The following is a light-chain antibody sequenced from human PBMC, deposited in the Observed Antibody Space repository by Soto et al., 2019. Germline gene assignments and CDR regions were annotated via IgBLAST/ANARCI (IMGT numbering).Light chain of an antibody. CDR1: SNIGAGYD. V-gene: IGLV3-21*02. CDR2: DNS. Sequence: VLTQPPSVSGAPGQRVTISCTGSSSNIGAGYDVHWYQQKPGQAPVLVVYDNSDRPSGIPERFSGSNSENTATLTISRVEAGDEADYYCQVWQTSSDLWVFGGGTQLTVL. CDR3: QVWQTSSDLWV. J-gene: IGLJ3*02.